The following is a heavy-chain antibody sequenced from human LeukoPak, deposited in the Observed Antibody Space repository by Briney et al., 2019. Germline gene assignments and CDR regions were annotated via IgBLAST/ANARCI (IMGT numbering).Heavy chain of an antibody. V-gene: IGHV3-15*01. J-gene: IGHJ3*01. D-gene: IGHD2-2*01. CDR2: IKSKTDGGTT. CDR1: GFNFYCDW. Sequence: KAGGSLRLSCAASGFNFYCDWMSWVRQAPGKGLEWVGRIKSKTDGGTTEYAAPVKGRFTISRDDSRNTLYLQMSSLKTEDTAVYYCVRDQYCASSSCPGAFDLWGQGTVVTVSS. CDR3: VRDQYCASSSCPGAFDL.